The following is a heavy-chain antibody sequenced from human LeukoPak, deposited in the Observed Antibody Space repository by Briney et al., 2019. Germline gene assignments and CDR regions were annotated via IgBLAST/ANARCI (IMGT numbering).Heavy chain of an antibody. Sequence: PLGVLRRSCAASGFTVSSSYMNWVRQAPGKGLEWVSYISTSGSTQYYADSVKGRFTISRDNAKNSLFLQMNSLRAEDTAVYYCARADYPDYWGQGTLVTVSS. V-gene: IGHV3-48*04. J-gene: IGHJ4*02. CDR2: ISTSGSTQ. CDR1: GFTVSSSY. CDR3: ARADYPDY. D-gene: IGHD4/OR15-4a*01.